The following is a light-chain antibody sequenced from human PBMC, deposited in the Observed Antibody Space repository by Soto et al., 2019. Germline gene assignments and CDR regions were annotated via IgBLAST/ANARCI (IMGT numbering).Light chain of an antibody. CDR3: QTWGTGMV. CDR2: LNSDGSH. J-gene: IGLJ2*01. CDR1: SGHSSYA. V-gene: IGLV4-69*01. Sequence: QPVLTQSPSASASLGASVKLTCTLSSGHSSYAIAWHQQQPEKGPRYLMTLNSDGSHSKGDGIPARFSGSSSGAERYLTISSLQSEDEADYYCQTWGTGMVFGGGTQLTVL.